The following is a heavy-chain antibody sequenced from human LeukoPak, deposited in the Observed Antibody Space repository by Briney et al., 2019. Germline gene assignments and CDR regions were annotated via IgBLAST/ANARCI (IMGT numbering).Heavy chain of an antibody. V-gene: IGHV1-18*01. Sequence: ASVKVSCKASGYTFTSYGISWVRQAPGQGLEWMGWISAYNGNTNYAQKLQGRVTMTTDTSTGTAYMELRSLRSDDTAVYYCARDRDFWSGYYLGYYYHYGMDVWGQGTTVTVSS. CDR2: ISAYNGNT. J-gene: IGHJ6*02. D-gene: IGHD3-3*01. CDR1: GYTFTSYG. CDR3: ARDRDFWSGYYLGYYYHYGMDV.